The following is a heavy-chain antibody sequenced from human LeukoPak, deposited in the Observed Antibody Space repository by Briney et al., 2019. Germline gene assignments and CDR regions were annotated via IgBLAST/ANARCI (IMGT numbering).Heavy chain of an antibody. J-gene: IGHJ4*02. V-gene: IGHV4-59*01. Sequence: SETLSLTCTVSGGSISSYCWSCIRQPPGKGLEWIGYIYHSGSTNYNPSLKSRVTISVDTSKNRFSLKLSSVTAADTAVYYCARVQAYQTYYYDSSGYAFDYWGQGTLVTVSS. CDR3: ARVQAYQTYYYDSSGYAFDY. CDR2: IYHSGST. D-gene: IGHD3-22*01. CDR1: GGSISSYC.